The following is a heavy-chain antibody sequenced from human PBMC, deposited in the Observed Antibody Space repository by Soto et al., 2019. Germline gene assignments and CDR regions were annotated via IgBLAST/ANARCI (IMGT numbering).Heavy chain of an antibody. CDR1: CGSISSGGYS. CDR2: IHHSGTT. V-gene: IGHV4-30-2*01. CDR3: ASVSGAGSGNYYFDS. J-gene: IGHJ4*02. Sequence: SETLSLTCAGSCGSISSGGYSWSWIRQPPGKGLEWFGYIHHSGTTYYNPSLKSRLTISVDRSKNQFSLKLSSVTAADTAVYYCASVSGAGSGNYYFDSWGQGTLVTVSS. D-gene: IGHD3-10*01.